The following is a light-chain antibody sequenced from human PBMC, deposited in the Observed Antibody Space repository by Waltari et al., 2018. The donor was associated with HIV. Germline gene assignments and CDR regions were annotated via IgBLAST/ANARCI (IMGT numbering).Light chain of an antibody. J-gene: IGKJ1*01. Sequence: DIQMTQSPSSLSASVGDRVTIACRASDSISSYVNWYQQQPGKPPRLLIFSASNLEAGVPSRVRGSGSGTDFTLTVTGLQVEDFAVYFCQQTYDAPWTFGPGT. CDR2: SAS. V-gene: IGKV1-39*01. CDR1: DSISSY. CDR3: QQTYDAPWT.